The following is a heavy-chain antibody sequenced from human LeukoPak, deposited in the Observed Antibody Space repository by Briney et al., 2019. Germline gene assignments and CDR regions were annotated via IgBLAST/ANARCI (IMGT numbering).Heavy chain of an antibody. Sequence: SETLSLTCTVSGYSISSGYYWGWIRQPPGKGLEWIGSIYHSGSTYYNPSLNSRVTILVDTSKNQFSLKLSSVTAADTAVYYCARGDSGSPRRWFDPWGQGTLVTVSS. CDR3: ARGDSGSPRRWFDP. V-gene: IGHV4-38-2*02. J-gene: IGHJ5*02. D-gene: IGHD3-10*01. CDR1: GYSISSGYY. CDR2: IYHSGST.